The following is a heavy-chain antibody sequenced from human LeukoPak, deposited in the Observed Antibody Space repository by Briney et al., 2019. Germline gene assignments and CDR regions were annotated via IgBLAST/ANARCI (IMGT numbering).Heavy chain of an antibody. V-gene: IGHV4-59*01. CDR3: ARGGWSLDY. CDR1: GGSISNYY. D-gene: IGHD6-19*01. J-gene: IGHJ4*02. CDR2: IYYTGST. Sequence: MASETLSLTCTVSGGSISNYYWSWIRQPPGKGLEWIGYIYYTGSTNYNPSLESRVTISVDTSKNQFSLKLTSVTAADTAVYYCARGGWSLDYWGQGTLATVSS.